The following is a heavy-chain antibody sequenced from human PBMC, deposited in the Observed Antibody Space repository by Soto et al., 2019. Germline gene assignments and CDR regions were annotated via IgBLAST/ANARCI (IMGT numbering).Heavy chain of an antibody. CDR1: GGTFSSYA. CDR2: IIPIFGTA. Sequence: GASVKVSCKASGGTFSSYAISWVRQAPGQGLEWMGGIIPIFGTANYAQKFQGRVTITADESTSTAYMELSSLRSEDTAVYYCARVTKEIISDAFDIWGQETMVTVSS. V-gene: IGHV1-69*13. J-gene: IGHJ3*02. CDR3: ARVTKEIISDAFDI.